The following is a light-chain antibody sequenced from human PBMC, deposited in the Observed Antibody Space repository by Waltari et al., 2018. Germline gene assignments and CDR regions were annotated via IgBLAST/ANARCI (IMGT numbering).Light chain of an antibody. CDR1: DPNIGRNT. J-gene: IGLJ2*01. V-gene: IGLV1-44*01. CDR3: AGWDDNGNGRVI. CDR2: GRG. Sequence: QSQLTQPPSASGTPGQTVSIPCSGGDPNIGRNTVNWYQQFPGTAPKLLIYGRGQRPSGVPDRFSGSKSGTSASLVISGLLSEDEATYYCAGWDDNGNGRVIFGGGTKLTVL.